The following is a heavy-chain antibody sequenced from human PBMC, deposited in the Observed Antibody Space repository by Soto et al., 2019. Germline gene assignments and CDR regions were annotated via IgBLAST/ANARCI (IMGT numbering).Heavy chain of an antibody. CDR1: GGSFSGYY. D-gene: IGHD3-10*01. V-gene: IGHV4-34*01. J-gene: IGHJ6*02. CDR3: ARLGSGSYFRLVRYGMDV. CDR2: INHSGST. Sequence: SETLSLTCAVYGGSFSGYYWSWIRQPPGKGLEWIGEINHSGSTNYNPSLKSRVTISVDTSKNQFSLKLSSVTAADTAVYYCARLGSGSYFRLVRYGMDVWGQGTTVTVSS.